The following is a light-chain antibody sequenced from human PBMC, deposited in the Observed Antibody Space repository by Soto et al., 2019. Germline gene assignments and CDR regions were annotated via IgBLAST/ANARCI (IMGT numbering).Light chain of an antibody. CDR2: EGS. CDR3: CSYAGRSTPYV. V-gene: IGLV2-23*01. Sequence: QSVLTQPASVSGSPGQSITISCTGTSSDVGSYNLVSWYQQHPGKAPKLMIYEGSKRPSGVSNRFSGSKSGNTASLTISGLQAEDEADYYCCSYAGRSTPYVFGTGTEVTVL. J-gene: IGLJ1*01. CDR1: SSDVGSYNL.